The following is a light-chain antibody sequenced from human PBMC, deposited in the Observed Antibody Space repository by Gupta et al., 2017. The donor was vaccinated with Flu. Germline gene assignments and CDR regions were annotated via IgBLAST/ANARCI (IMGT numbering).Light chain of an antibody. Sequence: QSALTQPASVSGSPGQSITISCTGTNSDVGGYNDVSWYQQHPGKAPKLMIYEVTNRPSGVSNRFSGSRSGNTASLTISGLQAEDEANYYCSSYTGSATWVFGGGTKLTVL. CDR1: NSDVGGYND. V-gene: IGLV2-14*01. CDR2: EVT. J-gene: IGLJ3*02. CDR3: SSYTGSATWV.